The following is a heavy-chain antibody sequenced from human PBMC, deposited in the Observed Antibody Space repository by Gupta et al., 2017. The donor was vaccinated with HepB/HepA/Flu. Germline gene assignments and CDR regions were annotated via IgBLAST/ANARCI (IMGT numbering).Heavy chain of an antibody. Sequence: EVRLLESGGGLVQPGGSLRLSCAASGFSFSSYAMTWVRQAPGKGLEWVSVIGSDRGDINYADSVKGRFTISRDNSNNMLYLQMNSLRAEDTAIYYCAKYRAVNAVRIFDHWGQGTLVTVSS. CDR1: GFSFSSYA. V-gene: IGHV3-23*01. J-gene: IGHJ4*02. CDR2: IGSDRGDI. CDR3: AKYRAVNAVRIFDH. D-gene: IGHD6-19*01.